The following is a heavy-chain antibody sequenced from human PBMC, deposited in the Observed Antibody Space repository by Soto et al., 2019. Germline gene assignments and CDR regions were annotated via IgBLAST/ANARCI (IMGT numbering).Heavy chain of an antibody. CDR2: IYYSGST. CDR3: AFHSSSSKVYFDY. J-gene: IGHJ4*02. CDR1: GGSISSGDYY. Sequence: KTSETLSLTCTVSGGSISSGDYYWSWIRQPPGKGLEWIGYIYYSGSTYYNPSLKSRVTISVDTSKNQFSLKLSSVTAADTAVYYCAFHSSSSKVYFDYWGQGTLVTVSS. D-gene: IGHD6-6*01. V-gene: IGHV4-30-4*01.